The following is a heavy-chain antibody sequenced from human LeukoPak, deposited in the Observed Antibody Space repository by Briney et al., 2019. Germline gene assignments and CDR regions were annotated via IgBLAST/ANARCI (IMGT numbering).Heavy chain of an antibody. V-gene: IGHV3-9*01. Sequence: GRSLRLSCAASGFTFDDYAMHWVRQAPGKGLEWVSGISWNSGSIGYADSVKGRFTISRDNAKNSLYLQMNSLRAEDTALYYCAKAPGAYYYVSSGYIGYWGQGTLVTVSS. CDR1: GFTFDDYA. J-gene: IGHJ4*02. D-gene: IGHD3-22*01. CDR3: AKAPGAYYYVSSGYIGY. CDR2: ISWNSGSI.